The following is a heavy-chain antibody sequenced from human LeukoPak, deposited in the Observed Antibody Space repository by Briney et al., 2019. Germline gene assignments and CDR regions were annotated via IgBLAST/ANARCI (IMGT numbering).Heavy chain of an antibody. V-gene: IGHV3-9*01. D-gene: IGHD3-10*01. CDR2: ISWNSGSI. J-gene: IGHJ4*02. Sequence: GRSLRLSCAASGFTFDDYATQWVLQAPGKGLEWVSGISWNSGSIAYANSVKGRFTISRDNAKNSLYLQMNSLRAEDTALYYCAKGLESYWSYFDNWGQGTLVTVSS. CDR1: GFTFDDYA. CDR3: AKGLESYWSYFDN.